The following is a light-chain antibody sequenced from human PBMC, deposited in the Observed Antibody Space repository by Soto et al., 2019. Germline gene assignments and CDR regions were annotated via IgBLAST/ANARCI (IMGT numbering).Light chain of an antibody. CDR1: SSDVGVYKY. V-gene: IGLV2-14*01. Sequence: HSVLTQPASVSGSPGQSISMSCTGTSSDVGVYKYVSWYQQHPDKAHKLIIFEVSNRPSGISSRFSGSKSGNTASLTISGLQAEDEADYYCASYTSSSTSVIFGRGTKVTV. J-gene: IGLJ2*01. CDR3: ASYTSSSTSVI. CDR2: EVS.